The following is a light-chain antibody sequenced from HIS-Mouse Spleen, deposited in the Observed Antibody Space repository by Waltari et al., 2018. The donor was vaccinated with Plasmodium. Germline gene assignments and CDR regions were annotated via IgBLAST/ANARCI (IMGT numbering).Light chain of an antibody. CDR3: GTWDSSLSAGVV. V-gene: IGLV1-51*01. Sequence: QSVLTQPPSVSAAPGQKVTISCSGSSSHIGNNDVSWYQQLPGTAPKLLIYDNNKRPSGIPDRFSGSKSGTSATLGITGLQTGDEADYYCGTWDSSLSAGVVFGGGTKLTVL. J-gene: IGLJ2*01. CDR2: DNN. CDR1: SSHIGNND.